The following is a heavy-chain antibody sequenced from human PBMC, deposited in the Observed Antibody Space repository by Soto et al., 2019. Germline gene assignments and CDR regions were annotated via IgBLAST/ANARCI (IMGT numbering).Heavy chain of an antibody. CDR2: INHSGHT. J-gene: IGHJ4*02. Sequence: SETLSLTCAVYGGSFSGYYWSWIRQPPGKGLEWIGEINHSGHTFYNPSLKSRVTMSVDTSKNQFSLRLSSVTAAETAVYYCARVDVAVVPSTTFDYWGQGTLVTVSS. V-gene: IGHV4-34*01. D-gene: IGHD2-2*01. CDR1: GGSFSGYY. CDR3: ARVDVAVVPSTTFDY.